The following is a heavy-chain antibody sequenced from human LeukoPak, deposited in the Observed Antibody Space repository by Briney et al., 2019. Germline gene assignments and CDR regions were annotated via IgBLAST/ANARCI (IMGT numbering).Heavy chain of an antibody. CDR3: AREPYGSGSLRTDYYYMDV. J-gene: IGHJ6*03. CDR2: IYPNSGGT. CDR1: GYTFTGYY. V-gene: IGHV1-2*02. Sequence: GASVKVSCKASGYTFTGYYMHWVRQAPGQGLEWMGWIYPNSGGTNYAQKLQGRVTMTRDTSISTAYMELSRLTSDDTAVYYCAREPYGSGSLRTDYYYMDVWGKGTTVTISS. D-gene: IGHD3-10*01.